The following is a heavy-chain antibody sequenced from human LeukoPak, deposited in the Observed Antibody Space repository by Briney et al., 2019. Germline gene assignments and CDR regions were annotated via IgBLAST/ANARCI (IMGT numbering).Heavy chain of an antibody. CDR1: GGSISTFY. D-gene: IGHD2-21*01. J-gene: IGHJ4*02. V-gene: IGHV4-4*07. CDR2: VYISGYT. CDR3: AGDLFGEPLSSYFAS. Sequence: SETLSLTCTVSGGSISTFYWSWIRQPAGKGLEWIGRVYISGYTNYNPSLKSRVTMSLDTSNNQFSLKLTSVTAADTAVYYCAGDLFGEPLSSYFASWGKGTLVTVS.